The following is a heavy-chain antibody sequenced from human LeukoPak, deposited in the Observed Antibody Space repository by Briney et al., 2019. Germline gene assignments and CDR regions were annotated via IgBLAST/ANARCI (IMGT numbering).Heavy chain of an antibody. V-gene: IGHV3-30-3*01. CDR3: ARDSGSGSPTGENLDY. J-gene: IGHJ4*02. CDR2: ISYDGSNK. CDR1: GFTFSSYA. Sequence: PGRSLRLSCAASGFTFSSYAMHWVRQAPGKGLEWVAVISYDGSNKYYADSVKGRFTISRDNSKNTLYLQMNSLRAEDTAVYYCARDSGSGSPTGENLDYRGQGTLVTVSS. D-gene: IGHD3-10*01.